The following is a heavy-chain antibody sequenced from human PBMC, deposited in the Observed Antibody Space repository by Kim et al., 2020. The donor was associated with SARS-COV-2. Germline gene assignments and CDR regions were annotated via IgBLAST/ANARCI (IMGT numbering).Heavy chain of an antibody. CDR1: GGSISSSSYY. J-gene: IGHJ4*02. V-gene: IGHV4-39*01. CDR2: IYYSGST. CDR3: ASLTLWFGELRYFDY. Sequence: SETLSLTCTVSGGSISSSSYYWGWIRQPPGKGLEWIGSIYYSGSTYYNPSLKSRVTISVDTSKNQFSLKLSSVTAADTAVYYCASLTLWFGELRYFDYWGQGTLVTVSS. D-gene: IGHD3-10*01.